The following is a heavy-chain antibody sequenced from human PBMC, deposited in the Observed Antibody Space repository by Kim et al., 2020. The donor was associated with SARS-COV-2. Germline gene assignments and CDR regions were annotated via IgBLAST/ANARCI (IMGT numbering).Heavy chain of an antibody. CDR1: GFTFRTYA. V-gene: IGHV3-23*01. D-gene: IGHD3-16*01. CDR3: AKDGDTSTTRTDSLDI. J-gene: IGHJ3*02. Sequence: GGSLRLSCATSGFTFRTYAMSWVRQAPGKGLEWLSAISGSGATTHYADSVKGRFTISRDNSMNTLSLQMTSLRVEDTALYYCAKDGDTSTTRTDSLDIWGKGTMVTV. CDR2: ISGSGATT.